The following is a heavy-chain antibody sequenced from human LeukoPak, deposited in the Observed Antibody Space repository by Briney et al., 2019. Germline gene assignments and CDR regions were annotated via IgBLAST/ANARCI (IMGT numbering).Heavy chain of an antibody. D-gene: IGHD1-26*01. CDR1: GFTFSDYY. V-gene: IGHV3-30*03. Sequence: GGSLRLSCAASGFTFSDYYMSWVRQAPGKGLEWVAVISYDGSNKNYADSVKGRFTISGDNSKNTLYLQMNSLRAEDTSVYYCARSPGILGTNYFDYWGQGTLVTVSS. CDR2: ISYDGSNK. J-gene: IGHJ4*02. CDR3: ARSPGILGTNYFDY.